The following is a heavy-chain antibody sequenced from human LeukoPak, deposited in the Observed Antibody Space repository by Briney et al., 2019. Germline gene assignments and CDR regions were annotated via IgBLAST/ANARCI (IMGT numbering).Heavy chain of an antibody. D-gene: IGHD3/OR15-3a*01. CDR2: IYHKGGT. CDR1: GVSITSFS. Sequence: LGTLSLSCTVSGVSITSFSWSWIRQPPGKRLEWIGYIYHKGGTPYNPSLWSGVTISVDTPKKYLSLSIVSVAVADTAVYYCARAVRWTGGPVPSAWCDPWGQGTRVIVAS. J-gene: IGHJ5*02. CDR3: ARAVRWTGGPVPSAWCDP. V-gene: IGHV4-59*13.